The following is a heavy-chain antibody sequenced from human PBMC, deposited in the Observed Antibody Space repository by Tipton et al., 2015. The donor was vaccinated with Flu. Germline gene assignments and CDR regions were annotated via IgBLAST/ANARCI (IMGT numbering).Heavy chain of an antibody. Sequence: SLRLSCAASGFTVSSNYMSWVRQAPGKGLEWVSLIYSGGSTYYVGSVKGRFTISRDNPKNTLYLQMNSLRAEDTAVYYCARDETLWGQGTLVTVSS. CDR2: IYSGGST. V-gene: IGHV3-53*01. J-gene: IGHJ4*02. CDR3: ARDETL. CDR1: GFTVSSNY.